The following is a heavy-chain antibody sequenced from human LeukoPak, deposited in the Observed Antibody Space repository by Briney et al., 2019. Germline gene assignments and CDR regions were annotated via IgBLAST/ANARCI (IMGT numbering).Heavy chain of an antibody. CDR1: GFTFDDYA. D-gene: IGHD5-24*01. V-gene: IGHV3-43*02. CDR2: ISGDGGST. J-gene: IGHJ4*02. Sequence: GGSLRLSCAASGFTFDDYAMDWVRQAPGKGLEWVSLISGDGGSTYYADSVKGRFTISRDNSKNSLYLQMNSLRTEDTALYYCAKAPRWLQLGYFDYWGQGTLVTVSS. CDR3: AKAPRWLQLGYFDY.